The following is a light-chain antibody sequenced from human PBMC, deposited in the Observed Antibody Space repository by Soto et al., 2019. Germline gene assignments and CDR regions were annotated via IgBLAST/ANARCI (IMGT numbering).Light chain of an antibody. Sequence: IVLSQSPATLSVSPGERSSLSCWASQNVFSNLAWYQQKPGQAPRLLIHGASTRATGVPARFSGSGSGTEFTLTISSLQSEDVEIYWCQQYNYWPLTFGPGTRLEIK. CDR2: GAS. V-gene: IGKV3D-15*01. CDR3: QQYNYWPLT. CDR1: QNVFSN. J-gene: IGKJ5*01.